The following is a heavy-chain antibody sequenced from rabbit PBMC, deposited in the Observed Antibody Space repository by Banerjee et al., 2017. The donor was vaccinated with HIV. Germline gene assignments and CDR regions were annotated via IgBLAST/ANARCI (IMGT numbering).Heavy chain of an antibody. D-gene: IGHD4-1*01. Sequence: QAQLKETGGGLVQPGGSLTLSCKASGFDISSSYHMCWVRQAPGKGLEWIGCIYTGDGSTYYASWVNGRFSISRENTRNTVSLQMNSLTAADTATYFCARDLAGVIGWNFNLWGQGTLVTVS. J-gene: IGHJ4*01. V-gene: IGHV1S47*01. CDR3: ARDLAGVIGWNFNL. CDR1: GFDISSSYH. CDR2: IYTGDGST.